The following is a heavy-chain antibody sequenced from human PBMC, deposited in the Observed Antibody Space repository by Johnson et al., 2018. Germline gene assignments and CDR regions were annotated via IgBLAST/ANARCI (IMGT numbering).Heavy chain of an antibody. Sequence: EVQLVESGGGVVQAGRSLRLSCAASGFTFDDYAMHWVRQAPGKGLEWVSGISWNNGTIGYADSVKGRFTISRDNAKNSLYLQMNSLRAEDTALYYCAKDICYDSIGNYRRDVWGQGTTVTVSS. J-gene: IGHJ6*02. CDR1: GFTFDDYA. CDR2: ISWNNGTI. V-gene: IGHV3-9*01. CDR3: AKDICYDSIGNYRRDV. D-gene: IGHD3-22*01.